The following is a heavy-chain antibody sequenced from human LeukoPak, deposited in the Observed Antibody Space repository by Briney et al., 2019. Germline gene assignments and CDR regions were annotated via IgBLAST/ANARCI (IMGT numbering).Heavy chain of an antibody. CDR2: IKVDGSVK. CDR3: ARDQVVDMIGVLQGAFDM. CDR1: GVFLTSDL. Sequence: GGSLRLSCAASGVFLTSDLMSWGRQAPGKGREWVANIKVDGSVKYYVDSVKGRFTISRDNATKSLYLKMNSPRAEATAVYYCARDQVVDMIGVLQGAFDMWGQGTMVTVSS. J-gene: IGHJ3*02. D-gene: IGHD3-22*01. V-gene: IGHV3-7*01.